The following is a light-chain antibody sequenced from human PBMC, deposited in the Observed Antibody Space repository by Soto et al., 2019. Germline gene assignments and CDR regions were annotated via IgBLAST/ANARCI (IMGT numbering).Light chain of an antibody. CDR3: NSYKSSSTSYV. J-gene: IGLJ1*01. V-gene: IGLV2-14*01. CDR2: DVN. Sequence: QSVLTQPASVSGSPGQSITISCTGTSSDVGAYNFVSWYQQHPGKAPKLMIYDVNNRPSGVSDRFSGSKSGNTASLTISGLRAEDEADYYCNSYKSSSTSYVFGTGTKVTVL. CDR1: SSDVGAYNF.